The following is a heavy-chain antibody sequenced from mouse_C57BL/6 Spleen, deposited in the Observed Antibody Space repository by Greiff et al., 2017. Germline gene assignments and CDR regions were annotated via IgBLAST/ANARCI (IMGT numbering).Heavy chain of an antibody. J-gene: IGHJ1*03. D-gene: IGHD1-1*01. CDR3: AREGGSSSYWYFDV. Sequence: DVKLQESGPGLVKPSQSLSLTCSVTGYSITSGYYWNWIRQFPGNKLEWMGYISYDGSNNYNPSLKNRISITRDTSKNQFFLKLNSVTTEDTATYYCAREGGSSSYWYFDVWGTGTTVTVSS. CDR2: ISYDGSN. V-gene: IGHV3-6*01. CDR1: GYSITSGYY.